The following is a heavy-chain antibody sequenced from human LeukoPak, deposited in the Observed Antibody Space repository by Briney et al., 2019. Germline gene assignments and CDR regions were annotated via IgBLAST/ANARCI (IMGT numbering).Heavy chain of an antibody. V-gene: IGHV1-8*02. CDR2: MNPNSGNT. J-gene: IGHJ6*02. CDR1: GYTFTSYD. D-gene: IGHD3-10*01. CDR3: ARYGSGSYYV. Sequence: ASVKVSCKASGYTFTSYDINWVRQATGQGLEWMGWMNPNSGNTGYAQKFQGRVTMTRDTSTGTVYMELSSLRSEDTAVYYCARYGSGSYYVWGQGTTVTVSS.